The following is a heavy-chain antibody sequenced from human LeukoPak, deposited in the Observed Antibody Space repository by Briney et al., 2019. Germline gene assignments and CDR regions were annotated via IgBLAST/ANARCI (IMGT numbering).Heavy chain of an antibody. V-gene: IGHV3-23*01. D-gene: IGHD3-9*01. CDR1: GFTLSNYA. J-gene: IGHJ4*02. CDR2: XXXSGGNT. Sequence: GGSLRLSCAASGFTLSNYAMSWVRQAPGKGLEXXXXXXXSGGNTYYADSVKGRFTISRDNSKNTVFLQMNSLRAEDTAVYYCAKWGDYDVLTGYYVSDYWGQGTLVTVSS. CDR3: AKWGDYDVLTGYYVSDY.